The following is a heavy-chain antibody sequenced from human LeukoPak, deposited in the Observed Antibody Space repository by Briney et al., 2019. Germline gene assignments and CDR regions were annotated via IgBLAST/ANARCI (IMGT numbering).Heavy chain of an antibody. CDR3: AREGITMVRGVVDPYYFDY. Sequence: PSGTLSLTCAVSGGSISSSDWWSWVRQPPGKGLEWIGEIYHSGSTNYNPSLKSRVTISVDKSKNQFSLKLSSVTAADTAVYYCAREGITMVRGVVDPYYFDYWGQGTLVTVSS. CDR1: GGSISSSDW. CDR2: IYHSGST. D-gene: IGHD3-10*01. V-gene: IGHV4-4*02. J-gene: IGHJ4*02.